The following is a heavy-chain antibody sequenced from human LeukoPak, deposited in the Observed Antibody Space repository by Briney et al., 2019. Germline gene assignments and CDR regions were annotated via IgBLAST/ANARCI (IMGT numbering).Heavy chain of an antibody. J-gene: IGHJ4*02. V-gene: IGHV1-69*05. Sequence: GASVKVSCKASAGSFTSYAISWVRQAPGQGLEWMGGIIPIFGTANYAQKFQGRVTITTDESTSTAYMELSCLRSEDTAVYYCARSLLGTDYWGQGTLVTVSS. CDR1: AGSFTSYA. D-gene: IGHD3-16*01. CDR3: ARSLLGTDY. CDR2: IIPIFGTA.